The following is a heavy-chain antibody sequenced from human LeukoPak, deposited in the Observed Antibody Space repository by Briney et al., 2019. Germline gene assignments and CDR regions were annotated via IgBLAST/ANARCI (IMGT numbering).Heavy chain of an antibody. J-gene: IGHJ5*02. CDR3: AKPYSYGST. Sequence: PGGSLRLSCAASGFTFSSYAMHWVRQAPGKGLEWVAVISYDGSNKYYADSVKGRFTTSRDNSKNTLYLQMNSLRAEDTAVYYCAKPYSYGSTWGQGTLVTVSS. CDR2: ISYDGSNK. CDR1: GFTFSSYA. D-gene: IGHD5-18*01. V-gene: IGHV3-30*04.